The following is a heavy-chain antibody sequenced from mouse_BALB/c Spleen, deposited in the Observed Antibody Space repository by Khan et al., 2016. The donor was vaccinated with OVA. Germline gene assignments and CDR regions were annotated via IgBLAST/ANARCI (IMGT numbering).Heavy chain of an antibody. CDR3: ARSVTITTVVATDFDY. D-gene: IGHD1-1*01. CDR2: ISYSGRT. Sequence: EVKLLESGPGLVKPSQSLSLTCTVTGYSITSDYAWNWIRQFPGNKLEWMGYISYSGRTSCNPSLKSRISITRDTSKNQFFLQLNSVTTEDTATYFCARSVTITTVVATDFDYWGQGTTLTVSS. J-gene: IGHJ2*01. V-gene: IGHV3-2*02. CDR1: GYSITSDYA.